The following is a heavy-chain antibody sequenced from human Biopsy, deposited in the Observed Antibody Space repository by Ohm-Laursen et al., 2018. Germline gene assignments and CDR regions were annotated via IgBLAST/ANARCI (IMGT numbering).Heavy chain of an antibody. CDR1: GFTFSASA. CDR2: IRSKAKSCAT. D-gene: IGHD3-10*01. J-gene: IGHJ4*02. V-gene: IGHV3-73*01. Sequence: SLRLSCSASGFTFSASAVHWVRQASGKGLEWVGRIRSKAKSCATAYAASVTGRFTISRDDSKNTTYLQMNSLKTEDKAVYYCTLEGAGFDNWGQGTLVTVSS. CDR3: TLEGAGFDN.